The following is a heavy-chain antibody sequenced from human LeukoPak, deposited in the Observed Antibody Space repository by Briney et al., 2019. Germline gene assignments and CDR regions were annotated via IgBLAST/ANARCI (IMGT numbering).Heavy chain of an antibody. J-gene: IGHJ4*02. D-gene: IGHD6-13*01. CDR2: ISYDGSNK. CDR1: GFTFSTYG. CDR3: ARVGSSWVTIDY. V-gene: IGHV3-30*03. Sequence: GGSLRLSCAASGFTFSTYGMHWVRQAPGKGLEWVAVISYDGSNKYYADSAKGRFTISRDNSKNTLYLQMNSLRAEDTGVYYCARVGSSWVTIDYWGQGTLVTVSS.